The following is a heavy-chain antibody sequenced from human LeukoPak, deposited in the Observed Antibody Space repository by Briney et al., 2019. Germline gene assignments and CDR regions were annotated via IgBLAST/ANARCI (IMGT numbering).Heavy chain of an antibody. D-gene: IGHD5-24*01. CDR2: ISKDGRNK. J-gene: IGHJ4*02. Sequence: GGSLRLSCGASGFTFSSYGMHWVRRAPGKGLDWVAAISKDGRNKYYADSVKGRFTISRDNSRNTLSLEMNSLRSEDTAIYYCAGTGTREGTNYGIDYWGQGTLVTVSS. V-gene: IGHV3-30*03. CDR3: AGTGTREGTNYGIDY. CDR1: GFTFSSYG.